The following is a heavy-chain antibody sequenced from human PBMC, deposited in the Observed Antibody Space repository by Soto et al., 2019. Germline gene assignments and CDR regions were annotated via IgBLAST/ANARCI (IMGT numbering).Heavy chain of an antibody. Sequence: PGGSLRLSCAASEFTFTTYAMHWVRQAPGKGLEGVALISYDGTNKYYADSVKGRFTISRDNSQKTLYLQMNSLKTEDTAVYYCARNLLDYYYYGMDVWGQGTTVTVYS. CDR3: ARNLLDYYYYGMDV. CDR1: EFTFTTYA. CDR2: ISYDGTNK. V-gene: IGHV3-30-3*01. J-gene: IGHJ6*02.